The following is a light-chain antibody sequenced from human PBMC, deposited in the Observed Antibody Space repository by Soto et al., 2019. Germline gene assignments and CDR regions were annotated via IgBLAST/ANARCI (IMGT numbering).Light chain of an antibody. CDR2: GNS. J-gene: IGLJ2*01. CDR3: QSYDSSLSVVV. V-gene: IGLV1-40*01. CDR1: SSNIGAGYH. Sequence: QSVLTQPPSVSGAPGQRVTIPCTGSSSNIGAGYHVHWYHQLPGTAPKLLIYGNSNRPSGVPDRFSGSKSGTSASLAITGLQAEDEADYYCQSYDSSLSVVVFGGGTKLTVL.